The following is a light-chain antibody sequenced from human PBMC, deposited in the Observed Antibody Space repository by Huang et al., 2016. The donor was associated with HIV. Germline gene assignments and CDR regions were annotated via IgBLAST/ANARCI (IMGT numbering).Light chain of an antibody. V-gene: IGKV1D-8*03. CDR2: SAS. J-gene: IGKJ4*01. CDR3: QQYHAFPLT. Sequence: VIWMTKSPPLVSASTGDRVTINCQVGQDINTYLAWYQQKPGKAPELLIYSASVLQDGVPSRFNGSGSGTQFSLTISCLQTEDFATYFCQQYHAFPLTFGAGTKVEI. CDR1: QDINTY.